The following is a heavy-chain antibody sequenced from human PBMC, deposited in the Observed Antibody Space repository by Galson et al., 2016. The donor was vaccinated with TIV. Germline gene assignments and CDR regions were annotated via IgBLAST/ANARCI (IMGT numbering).Heavy chain of an antibody. Sequence: QSGAEVKKPGESLKISCKGSGYTSTKDWIGWVRQMPGKGLEWMGVIYPYDSDTRYSPSFQGRVTISADKSTSTAYLQWSSLRASDTAIYYCARHVTVFLGDWFDPWGQGTLVIVSS. CDR1: GYTSTKDW. J-gene: IGHJ5*02. D-gene: IGHD3-16*01. CDR2: IYPYDSDT. CDR3: ARHVTVFLGDWFDP. V-gene: IGHV5-51*01.